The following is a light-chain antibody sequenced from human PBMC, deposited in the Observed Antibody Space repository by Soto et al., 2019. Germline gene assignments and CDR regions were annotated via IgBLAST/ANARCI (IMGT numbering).Light chain of an antibody. CDR2: DVN. CDR3: SSYTSSSPLV. J-gene: IGLJ3*02. CDR1: NSDVGSYNY. V-gene: IGLV2-14*01. Sequence: QSALTQPASVSGSPGQSIAISCTGTNSDVGSYNYVSWYQQHPGKAPKLMIYDVNSRPSGVSDRLSGSKSGNTASLSISWLHTEDEADYYCSSYTSSSPLVFGGGTKVTVL.